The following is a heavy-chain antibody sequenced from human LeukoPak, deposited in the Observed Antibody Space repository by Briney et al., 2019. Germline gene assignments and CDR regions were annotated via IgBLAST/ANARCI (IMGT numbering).Heavy chain of an antibody. CDR3: ARRYDYCDSSGYYDY. D-gene: IGHD3-22*01. Sequence: ASVKVSCKAPGGTFSSYAISWVRQAPGQGLEWMGGIIPIFGTANCAQKFQGRVTITADESTSTAYMELSSLRSEDTAVYYCARRYDYCDSSGYYDYWGQGTLVTVSS. CDR1: GGTFSSYA. CDR2: IIPIFGTA. V-gene: IGHV1-69*01. J-gene: IGHJ4*02.